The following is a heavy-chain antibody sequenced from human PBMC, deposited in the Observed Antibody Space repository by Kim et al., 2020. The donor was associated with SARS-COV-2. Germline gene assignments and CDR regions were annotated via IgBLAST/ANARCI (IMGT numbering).Heavy chain of an antibody. J-gene: IGHJ5*02. Sequence: GGSLRLSCAASGFTVSSNYMSWVRQAPGKGLEWVSVIYSGGSTYYADSVKGRFTISRDNSKNTLYLQMNSLRAEDTAVYYCARDGYYDFWSGSGFDPWGQGTLVTVSS. CDR2: IYSGGST. D-gene: IGHD3-3*01. V-gene: IGHV3-66*01. CDR1: GFTVSSNY. CDR3: ARDGYYDFWSGSGFDP.